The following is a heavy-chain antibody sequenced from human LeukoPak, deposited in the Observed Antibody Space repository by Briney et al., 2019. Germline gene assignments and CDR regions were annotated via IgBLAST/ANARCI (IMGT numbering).Heavy chain of an antibody. V-gene: IGHV3-33*06. CDR1: GFTLSCYG. CDR3: AKDFFPLSSGWYFGYFQH. J-gene: IGHJ1*01. Sequence: PGGSLRLSCAASGFTLSCYGMHWVRQAPGKGLEWVAVIWYDGSNKYYADSVKGRFTISRDNSKNTLYLQMNSLRAEDTAVYYCAKDFFPLSSGWYFGYFQHWGQGTLVTVSS. D-gene: IGHD6-19*01. CDR2: IWYDGSNK.